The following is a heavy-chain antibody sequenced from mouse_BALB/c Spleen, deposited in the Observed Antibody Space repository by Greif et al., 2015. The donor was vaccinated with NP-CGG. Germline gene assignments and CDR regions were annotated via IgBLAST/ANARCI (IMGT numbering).Heavy chain of an antibody. Sequence: EVMLVESGGGLVQPGGSLRLSCATSGFTFTDYYMSWARQPPGKALEWLGFIRNKVKGYTTEYSASVKGRFTISRDNSQSILYLQMNTLRAEDSATYYCARDINYDDIYWYFDVWGAGTTVTVSS. CDR1: GFTFTDYY. V-gene: IGHV7-3*02. D-gene: IGHD2-4*01. CDR2: IRNKVKGYTT. J-gene: IGHJ1*01. CDR3: ARDINYDDIYWYFDV.